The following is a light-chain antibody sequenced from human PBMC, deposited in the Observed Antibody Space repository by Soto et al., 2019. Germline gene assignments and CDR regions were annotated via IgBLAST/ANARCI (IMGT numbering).Light chain of an antibody. J-gene: IGKJ1*01. V-gene: IGKV3D-20*02. CDR2: DAS. CDR1: QSLSSNY. CDR3: QHRKT. Sequence: EIVLTQSPGTLSLSPGERATLSCRASQSLSSNYLAWYQQKPGQAPRLLIYDASSRATGIQDRFSGSGSGTAFTLTISRLEPEDFAEYYCQHRKTFGQGTKVEVK.